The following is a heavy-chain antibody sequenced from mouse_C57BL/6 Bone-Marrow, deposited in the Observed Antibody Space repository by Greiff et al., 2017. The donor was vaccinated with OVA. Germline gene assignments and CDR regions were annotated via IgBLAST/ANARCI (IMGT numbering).Heavy chain of an antibody. Sequence: VQLQQSGPELVKPGASVKIPCKASGSTFTDYNMDWVKQSHGKSLEWIGDINPNNGGTIYNQKFKGKATLTVDNSSSTAYMELRSLTSEDTAVYYCARIYDGYYDRGWDFDVWGTGTTVTVAS. D-gene: IGHD2-3*01. CDR1: GSTFTDYN. CDR2: INPNNGGT. CDR3: ARIYDGYYDRGWDFDV. V-gene: IGHV1-18*01. J-gene: IGHJ1*03.